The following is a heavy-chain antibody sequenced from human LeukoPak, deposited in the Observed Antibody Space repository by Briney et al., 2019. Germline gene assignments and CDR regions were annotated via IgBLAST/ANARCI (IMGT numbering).Heavy chain of an antibody. CDR1: GYSISSGYY. V-gene: IGHV4-38-2*01. CDR2: INHSGST. CDR3: ARGPTNYDYVWGSYRRDSNFDY. D-gene: IGHD3-16*02. Sequence: PSETLSLTCAVSGYSISSGYYWGWIRQPPGKGLEWIGEINHSGSTNYNPSLKSRVTISVDTSKNQFSLKLSSVTAADTAVYYCARGPTNYDYVWGSYRRDSNFDYWGQGTLVTVSS. J-gene: IGHJ4*02.